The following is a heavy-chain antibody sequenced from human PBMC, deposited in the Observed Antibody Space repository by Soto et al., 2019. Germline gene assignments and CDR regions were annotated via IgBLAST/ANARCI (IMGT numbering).Heavy chain of an antibody. J-gene: IGHJ4*02. CDR2: INQDGTEK. D-gene: IGHD3-10*01. Sequence: GGSLRLSCATSGFTFSRYWMTWVRQVPGKGLEWVANINQDGTEKYYLASVKGRFTISRDNAKDSLDLQMNALSADDTAVYYCAKAPDGSGREYYCDYWGQGTLVTVSS. V-gene: IGHV3-7*01. CDR1: GFTFSRYW. CDR3: AKAPDGSGREYYCDY.